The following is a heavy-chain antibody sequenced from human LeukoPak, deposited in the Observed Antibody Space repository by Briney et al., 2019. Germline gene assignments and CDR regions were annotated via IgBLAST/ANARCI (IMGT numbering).Heavy chain of an antibody. CDR1: GGSISSFY. J-gene: IGHJ6*03. V-gene: IGHV4-4*07. D-gene: IGHD2-21*01. Sequence: SETLSLTCTVSGGSISSFYWSWIRQPAGKGLEWIGRIYTSGSTNYNPSLKSRVTMSVDTSKNQFSLKLSSVTAADTAVYYCAREYRTIPLNYYYMDVWGKGTTVTISS. CDR2: IYTSGST. CDR3: AREYRTIPLNYYYMDV.